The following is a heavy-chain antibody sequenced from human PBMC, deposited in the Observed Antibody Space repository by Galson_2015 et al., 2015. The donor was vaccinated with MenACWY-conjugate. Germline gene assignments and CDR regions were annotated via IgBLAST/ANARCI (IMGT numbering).Heavy chain of an antibody. CDR3: ARRDDGYYLNDDAFDI. V-gene: IGHV4-59*12. D-gene: IGHD3-3*01. Sequence: SETLSLTCTVSGGSISSYYWSWIRQPPGKGLEWIGYIYYSGSTNYNPSLKSRVTISVDTSKNQFSLKLSSVTAADTAVYYCARRDDGYYLNDDAFDIWGQGTMVTVSS. CDR1: GGSISSYY. CDR2: IYYSGST. J-gene: IGHJ3*02.